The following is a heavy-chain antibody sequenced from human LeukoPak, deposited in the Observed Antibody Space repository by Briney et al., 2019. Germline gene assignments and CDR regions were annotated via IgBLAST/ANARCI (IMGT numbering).Heavy chain of an antibody. J-gene: IGHJ4*02. CDR1: GGSISTYY. CDR3: ARENSNSWYLDY. D-gene: IGHD6-13*01. Sequence: SETLSLTCTVSGGSISTYYWSWIRQPPGKGLEWIGYIYNSGSTNYNPSLKSRVTISVDTSKNQFSLKLSSVTAADTAVYYCARENSNSWYLDYWGQGTLVTASS. V-gene: IGHV4-59*01. CDR2: IYNSGST.